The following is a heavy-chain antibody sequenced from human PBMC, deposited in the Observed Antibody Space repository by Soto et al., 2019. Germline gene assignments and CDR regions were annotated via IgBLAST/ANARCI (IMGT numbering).Heavy chain of an antibody. CDR3: AKDSAHYYDSSAPGDV. D-gene: IGHD3-22*01. J-gene: IGHJ6*02. CDR1: GFTFSSYA. CDR2: ISGSGGST. V-gene: IGHV3-23*01. Sequence: EVQLLESGGGLVQPGGSLRLSCAASGFTFSSYAMSWVRQAPGKGLEWVSAISGSGGSTYYADSVKGRFTISRDNSKNTLYLQMNSLRAEDTAVYYCAKDSAHYYDSSAPGDVWGQGTTVTVSS.